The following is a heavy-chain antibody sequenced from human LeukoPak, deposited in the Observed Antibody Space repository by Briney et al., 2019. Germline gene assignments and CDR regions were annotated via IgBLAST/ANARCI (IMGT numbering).Heavy chain of an antibody. Sequence: GGSLRLSCAASGFTFSSYWMTWVRQAPGKGLEWVANIKEDGSKKNYVDSVKGRFTISRDNTKNSLYLQMNSLRAEDTAVYYCATPLDYYDSSGYHQGGDWGQGTLVTVSS. CDR1: GFTFSSYW. CDR2: IKEDGSKK. CDR3: ATPLDYYDSSGYHQGGD. J-gene: IGHJ4*02. V-gene: IGHV3-7*03. D-gene: IGHD3-22*01.